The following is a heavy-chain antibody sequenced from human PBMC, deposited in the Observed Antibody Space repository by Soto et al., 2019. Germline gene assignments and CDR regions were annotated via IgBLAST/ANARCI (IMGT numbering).Heavy chain of an antibody. CDR3: ARVRRSSGYYYGY. CDR1: GYTFTSYG. Sequence: ASVKVSCKASGYTFTSYGISWVRQAPGQGLEWMGIINTSGGSTSYAQKFQGRVTMTRDTSTSTVYMELSSLRSEDTAVYYCARVRRSSGYYYGYWGQGTPVTVSS. CDR2: INTSGGST. V-gene: IGHV1-46*01. D-gene: IGHD3-22*01. J-gene: IGHJ4*02.